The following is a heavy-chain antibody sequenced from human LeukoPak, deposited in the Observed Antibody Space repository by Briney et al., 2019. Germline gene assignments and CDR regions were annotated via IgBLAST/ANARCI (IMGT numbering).Heavy chain of an antibody. CDR1: GFTFSDYH. D-gene: IGHD6-19*01. V-gene: IGHV3-11*01. J-gene: IGHJ2*01. Sequence: GGSLRLSCAASGFTFSDYHMSWIRQAPGKGLEWVSYFSSSGSTIYYADSVKGRFTISRDNAKNSLYLQMNSLRAEDTAVYYCARDPPSIAVAGNYWYFDLWGRGTLVTVSS. CDR3: ARDPPSIAVAGNYWYFDL. CDR2: FSSSGSTI.